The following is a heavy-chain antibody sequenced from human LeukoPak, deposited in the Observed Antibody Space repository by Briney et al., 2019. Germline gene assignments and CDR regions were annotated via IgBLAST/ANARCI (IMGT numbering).Heavy chain of an antibody. D-gene: IGHD5-12*01. CDR1: GYTFTNYY. CDR3: ARGLSGYEATYYYYYMDV. CDR2: INPSGGST. V-gene: IGHV1-46*01. J-gene: IGHJ6*03. Sequence: GASVKVSCKASGYTFTNYYIHWVRQAPGQGLECMGIINPSGGSTSYAQKFQGRVTMTRDMSTSTVYMELSSLRSEDTAVYYCARGLSGYEATYYYYYMDVWGKGTTVTISS.